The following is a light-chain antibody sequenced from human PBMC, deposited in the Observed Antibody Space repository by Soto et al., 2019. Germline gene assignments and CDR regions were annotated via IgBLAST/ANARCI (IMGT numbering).Light chain of an antibody. Sequence: EIVLTQSPATLSLSPGERATLSCRASQSVSSYFAWYQQKPGQAPRLLIYDASSRATGIPARFSGSGSGTDFTLTISSLEPEDFAVYYCQQRSNWLFGGGTKVEIK. CDR3: QQRSNWL. CDR1: QSVSSY. J-gene: IGKJ4*01. V-gene: IGKV3-11*01. CDR2: DAS.